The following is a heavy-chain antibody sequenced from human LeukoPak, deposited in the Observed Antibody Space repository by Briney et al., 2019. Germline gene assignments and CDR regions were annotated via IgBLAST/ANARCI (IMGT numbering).Heavy chain of an antibody. V-gene: IGHV3-30-3*01. J-gene: IGHJ5*02. CDR1: GFTFRSYA. Sequence: GGSLRLSRAASGFTFRSYAMHWVRQAPGKGLEWVAVISYDGSNKYYADSVKGRFTISRDNSKNTLYLQRNSLRAEDTAVYYCARGSYYDSGSWFDPWGQGTLVTVSS. CDR3: ARGSYYDSGSWFDP. D-gene: IGHD3-10*01. CDR2: ISYDGSNK.